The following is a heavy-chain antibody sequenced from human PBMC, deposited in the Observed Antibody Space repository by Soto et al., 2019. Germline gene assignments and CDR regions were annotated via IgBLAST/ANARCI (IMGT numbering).Heavy chain of an antibody. CDR3: ANELHISDWC. CDR1: GVSGFTFSKYA. J-gene: IGHJ4*02. CDR2: IGGTGGFVT. Sequence: SLRLSRAASGVSGFTFSKYAMSWVRQAPGKGLEWVSTIGGTGGFVTDYADSVKGRFTISRDNSENKLYLQMTSLRVEDSATYYCANELHISDWCWRRGTLVTVSS. D-gene: IGHD2-21*01. V-gene: IGHV3-23*01.